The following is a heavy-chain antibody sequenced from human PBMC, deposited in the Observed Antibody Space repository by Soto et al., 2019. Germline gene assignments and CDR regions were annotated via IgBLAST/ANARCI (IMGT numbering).Heavy chain of an antibody. CDR3: AREGYCSSATCPGYI. V-gene: IGHV1-69*06. CDR1: GGTFSRYA. D-gene: IGHD2-2*01. CDR2: IIPIFGTA. J-gene: IGHJ3*02. Sequence: QVQLVQSGAEVKKPGSSVKVSCKASGGTFSRYAISWVRQAPGQGLEWMGGIIPIFGTANYAQKFQGRVTITADKSTSTAYMELSSLRAEDTAVYYCAREGYCSSATCPGYIWGQGTMVTVSS.